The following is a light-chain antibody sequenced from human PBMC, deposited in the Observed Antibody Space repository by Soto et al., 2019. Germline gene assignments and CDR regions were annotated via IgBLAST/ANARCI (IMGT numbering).Light chain of an antibody. CDR2: VAS. Sequence: IRMTQSPSSLSASVGDRVTITCRASQTISSYVNWYQQKPGRAPKLQIYVASNLQSGVPLRFSGSGSGTDFTLTISSLQPEDFSTDFCQQTYSYPITFGQGTRRDIK. V-gene: IGKV1-39*01. J-gene: IGKJ5*01. CDR3: QQTYSYPIT. CDR1: QTISSY.